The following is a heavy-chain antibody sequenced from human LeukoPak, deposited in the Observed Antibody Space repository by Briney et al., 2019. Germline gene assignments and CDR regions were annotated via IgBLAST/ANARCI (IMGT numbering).Heavy chain of an antibody. V-gene: IGHV3-48*01. J-gene: IGHJ4*02. Sequence: GGSLRLSCAASGFTFSSYSMNWVRQAPGKGLEWVSYISSSSSTIYYADSVKGRFTISRDNSKNTLYLQMNSLRAEDTAVYYCAKVSRPLVVAATPLSYFDYWGQGTLVTVSS. D-gene: IGHD2-15*01. CDR1: GFTFSSYS. CDR2: ISSSSSTI. CDR3: AKVSRPLVVAATPLSYFDY.